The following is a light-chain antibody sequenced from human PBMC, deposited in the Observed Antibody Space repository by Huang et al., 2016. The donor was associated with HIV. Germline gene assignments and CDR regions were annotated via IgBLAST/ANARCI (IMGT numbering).Light chain of an antibody. V-gene: IGKV4-1*01. CDR1: QSVLYSSNNKNY. Sequence: DIVMTQSPDSLAVSLGERATIHCKSSQSVLYSSNNKNYLAWYQQKPGQPPKLLIYWASTRESGVPDRVSGSGSGTDFTLTISSLQAEDVAVYYCQQYYSTLTFGQGTRLEIK. CDR3: QQYYSTLT. CDR2: WAS. J-gene: IGKJ5*01.